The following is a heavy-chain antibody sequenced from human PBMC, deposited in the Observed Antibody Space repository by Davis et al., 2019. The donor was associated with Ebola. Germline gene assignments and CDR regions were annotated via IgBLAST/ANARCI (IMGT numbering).Heavy chain of an antibody. CDR2: IYTSGST. D-gene: IGHD3-9*01. V-gene: IGHV4-61*09. J-gene: IGHJ4*02. Sequence: PSETLSLTCTVSGGSISSGSYYWSWIRQPAGKGLEWIGHIYTSGSTNYNPSLKSRVTISVDTSKNQFSLKLSSVTAADTAVYYCARGPNYDILTGIDYWGQGTLVTVSS. CDR3: ARGPNYDILTGIDY. CDR1: GGSISSGSYY.